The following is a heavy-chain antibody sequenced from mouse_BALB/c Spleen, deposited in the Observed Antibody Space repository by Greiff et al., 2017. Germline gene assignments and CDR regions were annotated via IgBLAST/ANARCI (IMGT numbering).Heavy chain of an antibody. Sequence: EVMLVESGGGLVKPGGSLKLSCAASGFTFSSFGMHWVRQAPEKGLEWVAYISSGSSTIYYADTVKGRFTISRDNPKNTLFLQMTSLRSEDTAMYYCARSGNYRYDWFAYWGQGTLVTVSA. D-gene: IGHD2-14*01. V-gene: IGHV5-17*02. J-gene: IGHJ3*01. CDR1: GFTFSSFG. CDR3: ARSGNYRYDWFAY. CDR2: ISSGSSTI.